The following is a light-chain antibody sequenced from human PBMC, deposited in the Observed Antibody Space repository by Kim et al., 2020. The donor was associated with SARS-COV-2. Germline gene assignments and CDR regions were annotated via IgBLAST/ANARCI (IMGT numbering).Light chain of an antibody. CDR3: QSYDTDNQGI. CDR1: SGSIASNF. V-gene: IGLV6-57*03. J-gene: IGLJ2*01. CDR2: EDN. Sequence: NFMLTQPHSVSESPGKTVTISCTRSSGSIASNFVQWYQQRPGRAPTNVIYEDNLRHSGVPDRFSGSIDSSSNSASLTISGLKTEDEADYYCQSYDTDNQGIFGGGTQLTVL.